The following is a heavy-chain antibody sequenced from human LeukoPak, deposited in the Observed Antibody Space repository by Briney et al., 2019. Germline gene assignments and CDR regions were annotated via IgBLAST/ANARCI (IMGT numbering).Heavy chain of an antibody. D-gene: IGHD3-22*01. J-gene: IGHJ4*02. Sequence: ASVKVSCKASGYTFTSYDINWVRQATGQGLEWMGWMNPNSGNTGYAQNFQGRVTMTRDTSTSTVYMELSSLRSEDTAVYFCAKDDSRGYGKVDYWGQGTLVTVSS. V-gene: IGHV1-8*01. CDR1: GYTFTSYD. CDR2: MNPNSGNT. CDR3: AKDDSRGYGKVDY.